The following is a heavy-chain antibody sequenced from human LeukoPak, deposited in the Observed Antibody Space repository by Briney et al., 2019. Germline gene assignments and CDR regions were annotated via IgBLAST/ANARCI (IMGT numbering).Heavy chain of an antibody. CDR3: AKKRVANYYNYYTDV. J-gene: IGHJ6*03. D-gene: IGHD2-21*01. V-gene: IGHV3-23*01. CDR2: IGGGGRDT. Sequence: GGSLRLSCAASGFTFSTYAMSWVRQAPGKGLEWLSTIGGGGRDTFYADSVKGRFTVSRDNSKNTLYLQMSSLRAEDTAVYFCAKKRVANYYNYYTDVWGKGTTVTASS. CDR1: GFTFSTYA.